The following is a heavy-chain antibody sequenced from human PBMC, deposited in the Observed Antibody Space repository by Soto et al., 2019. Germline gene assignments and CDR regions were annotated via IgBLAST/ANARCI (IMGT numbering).Heavy chain of an antibody. J-gene: IGHJ6*04. CDR1: GFTFSSYA. D-gene: IGHD3-10*01. Sequence: EVQLVESGEGLVQPGGSLRLSCAASGFTFSSYAMNWVRQAPGKGLEYVSAISSNGGSTYYADSVKGRFTISRDNSKNTLYLQMGSLRAEDMAVSYCARSEGFGVYYYYYGMDVWGEGTTVTVSS. CDR3: ARSEGFGVYYYYYGMDV. CDR2: ISSNGGST. V-gene: IGHV3-64*02.